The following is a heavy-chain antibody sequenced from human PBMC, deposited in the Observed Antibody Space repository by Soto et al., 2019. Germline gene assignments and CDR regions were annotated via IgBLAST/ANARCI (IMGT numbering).Heavy chain of an antibody. V-gene: IGHV3-23*01. CDR3: AKRSSSSTFDY. Sequence: ETLSLTCAVSGGSISSGGYSWSWIRQPPGKGLEWVSVISGSDDSTYYADSVKGRFTISRDNSKNTLYLQMNSLRAEDTAVYYCAKRSSSSTFDYWGQGTLVTVSS. J-gene: IGHJ4*02. CDR1: GGSISSGGYS. D-gene: IGHD6-6*01. CDR2: ISGSDDST.